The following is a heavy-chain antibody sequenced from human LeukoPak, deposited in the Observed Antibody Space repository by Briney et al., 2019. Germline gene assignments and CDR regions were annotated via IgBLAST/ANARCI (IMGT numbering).Heavy chain of an antibody. J-gene: IGHJ4*02. CDR3: TPTGYSDYDLSHPFDY. CDR1: GFTFSGSA. V-gene: IGHV3-73*01. Sequence: GGSLTLSCAASGFTFSGSAMQWVRQASGKGLEWVGRIRSKANSYATAYAASVKGRFTISRDDSKNTAYLQMNSLKTEDTAVYYCTPTGYSDYDLSHPFDYWGQGTPVTVSS. D-gene: IGHD5-12*01. CDR2: IRSKANSYAT.